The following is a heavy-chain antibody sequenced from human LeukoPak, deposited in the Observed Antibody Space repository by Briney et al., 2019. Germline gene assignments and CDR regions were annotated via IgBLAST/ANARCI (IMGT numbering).Heavy chain of an antibody. V-gene: IGHV1-46*01. CDR3: ARSSRHYCSGGSCYSWIFDP. Sequence: GASVKVSCKASGYTFTSYYMHWVRQAPGQGLEWMGIINPSGGSTSYAQKFQGRVTMTRDTSTSTVYMELSSLRSEDTAVYYCARSSRHYCSGGSCYSWIFDPWGQGTLVTVSS. CDR2: INPSGGST. D-gene: IGHD2-15*01. CDR1: GYTFTSYY. J-gene: IGHJ5*02.